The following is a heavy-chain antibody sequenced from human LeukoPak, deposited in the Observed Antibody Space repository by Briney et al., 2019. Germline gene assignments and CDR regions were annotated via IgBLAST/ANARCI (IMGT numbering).Heavy chain of an antibody. Sequence: PSETLSLTCAVYGGSFSGYYWSWIRQPPGKGLEWIGEINHSGSTNYNPSLKSRVTISVDTSKNQFSLKLSSVTAADTTVYYCARGGYYGSGSYHYYYMDVWGKGTTVTVSS. V-gene: IGHV4-34*01. CDR1: GGSFSGYY. CDR3: ARGGYYGSGSYHYYYMDV. D-gene: IGHD3-10*01. CDR2: INHSGST. J-gene: IGHJ6*03.